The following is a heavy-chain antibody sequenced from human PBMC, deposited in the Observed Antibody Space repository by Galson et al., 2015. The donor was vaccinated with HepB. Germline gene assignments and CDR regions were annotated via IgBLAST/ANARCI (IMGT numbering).Heavy chain of an antibody. CDR2: IIPIFGTA. J-gene: IGHJ6*02. CDR1: GGTFSSYA. V-gene: IGHV1-69*13. CDR3: GRRGSSWYGLNYGMDV. D-gene: IGHD6-13*01. Sequence: SVKVSCKASGGTFSSYAISWVRQAPGQGLEWMGGIIPIFGTANYAQKFQGRVTITADESTSTAYMELSSLRSEDTAVYYCGRRGSSWYGLNYGMDVWGQGTTVTVSS.